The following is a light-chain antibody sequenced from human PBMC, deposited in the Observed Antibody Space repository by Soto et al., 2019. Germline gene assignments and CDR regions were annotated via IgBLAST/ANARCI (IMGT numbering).Light chain of an antibody. V-gene: IGKV3-20*01. CDR3: QQYGSSPLT. CDR2: GAS. Sequence: EIVLMQSPGTLSLSPGERATLSCRASQSVSSSYLAWYQQNPGQAPRLLIYGASSRATGIPDRFSGSGSGTDFTLTIIGLEPEDFAVYYCQQYGSSPLTFGGGTKVEIK. CDR1: QSVSSSY. J-gene: IGKJ4*01.